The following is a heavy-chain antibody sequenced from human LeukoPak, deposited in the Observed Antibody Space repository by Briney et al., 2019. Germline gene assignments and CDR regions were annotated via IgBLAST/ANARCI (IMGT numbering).Heavy chain of an antibody. V-gene: IGHV5-51*01. D-gene: IGHD1-26*01. CDR1: GYSFTSYW. Sequence: GASLKISCKGSGYSFTSYWIGWVRPLPGKGLEWMGIIYPGDSDTRYSPSFQGQVTISADKSISTAYLQWSSLKASDTAMYYCARYRAPYVGDYWGQGTLVTVSS. CDR2: IYPGDSDT. CDR3: ARYRAPYVGDY. J-gene: IGHJ4*02.